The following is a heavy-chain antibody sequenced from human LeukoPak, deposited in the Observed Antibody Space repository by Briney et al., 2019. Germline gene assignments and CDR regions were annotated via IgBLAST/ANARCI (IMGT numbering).Heavy chain of an antibody. CDR3: AMPYYYDSSGYYRDAFDI. D-gene: IGHD3-22*01. J-gene: IGHJ3*02. CDR2: IIPIFGTA. CDR1: GGTFSSYA. Sequence: SVKVSCKASGGTFSSYAISWVRQAPGQGLEWMGGIIPIFGTANYAQKFQGRVTITADESTSTAYMELSSLRSEDTAVYYCAMPYYYDSSGYYRDAFDIWGQGTMVTVSS. V-gene: IGHV1-69*13.